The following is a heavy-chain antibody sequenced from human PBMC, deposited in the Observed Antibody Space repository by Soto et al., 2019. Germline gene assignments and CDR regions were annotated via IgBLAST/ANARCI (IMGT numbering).Heavy chain of an antibody. Sequence: GASVKVSCKVSGYTLTELSMHWVRQAPGKGLEWMGGFDPEDGETIYAQKFQGRVTMTEDTSTDTAYMELSSLRSEDTAVYYCATLNCGGDCYSWFDPWGQGTLVTVSS. J-gene: IGHJ5*02. D-gene: IGHD2-21*02. CDR1: GYTLTELS. CDR2: FDPEDGET. CDR3: ATLNCGGDCYSWFDP. V-gene: IGHV1-24*01.